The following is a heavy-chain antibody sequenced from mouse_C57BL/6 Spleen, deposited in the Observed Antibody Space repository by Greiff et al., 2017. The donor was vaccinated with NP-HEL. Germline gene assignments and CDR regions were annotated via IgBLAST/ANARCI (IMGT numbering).Heavy chain of an antibody. CDR1: GYTFTSYW. D-gene: IGHD1-1*01. CDR2: IHPNSGST. J-gene: IGHJ2*01. CDR3: ARGTTVVATDYFDY. Sequence: VQLQQPGAELVKPGASVKLSCKASGYTFTSYWMHWVKQRPGQGLEWIGMIHPNSGSTNYNEKFKSKATLTVDKSSSTAYMQRSSLTSEDSAVYYCARGTTVVATDYFDYWGQGTTLTVSS. V-gene: IGHV1-64*01.